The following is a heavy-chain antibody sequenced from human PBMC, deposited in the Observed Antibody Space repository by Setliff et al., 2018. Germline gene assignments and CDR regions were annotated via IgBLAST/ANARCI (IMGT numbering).Heavy chain of an antibody. J-gene: IGHJ4*02. CDR3: ARHLLVQGTYHFDY. Sequence: SETLSLTCSVYGESFSNNYWSWIRQPPGKGLEWIGESNHSGNTTNHPSLKGRLTMSVDTSKNQFSLKLTSMTAADTAVYFCARHLLVQGTYHFDYWGQGSSVTVSS. CDR1: GESFSNNY. V-gene: IGHV4-34*01. D-gene: IGHD3-10*01. CDR2: SNHSGNT.